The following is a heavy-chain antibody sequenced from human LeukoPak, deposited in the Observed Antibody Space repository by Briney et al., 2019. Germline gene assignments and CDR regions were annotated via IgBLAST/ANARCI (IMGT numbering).Heavy chain of an antibody. CDR2: ISSSGGTI. Sequence: GGSLRPSCAASGFTFSSYEMNWVRQAPGKGREWVSYISSSGGTIYYADSVKGRFTISRDNAKNSLYLQMNSLRAEDTAVYYCAREGNSGYDSSWGQGTLVTVSS. V-gene: IGHV3-48*03. D-gene: IGHD5-12*01. CDR1: GFTFSSYE. J-gene: IGHJ5*02. CDR3: AREGNSGYDSS.